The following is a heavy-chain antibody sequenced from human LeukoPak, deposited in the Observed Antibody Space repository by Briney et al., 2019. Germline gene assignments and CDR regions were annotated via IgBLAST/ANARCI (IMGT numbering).Heavy chain of an antibody. CDR2: FNPNSGGT. J-gene: IGHJ3*02. D-gene: IGHD4-17*01. CDR3: ARDLGTTVNAFDI. Sequence: ASVKVSCKASGYTFTGYYMHWVRQAPGQGLEWMGWFNPNSGGTNYAQKFQGRVTMTRDTSISTAYMELSRLRSDDTAVYYCARDLGTTVNAFDIWGQGTMVTVSS. V-gene: IGHV1-2*02. CDR1: GYTFTGYY.